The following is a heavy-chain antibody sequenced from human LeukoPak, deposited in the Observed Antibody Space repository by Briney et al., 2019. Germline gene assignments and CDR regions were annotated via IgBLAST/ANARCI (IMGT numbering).Heavy chain of an antibody. D-gene: IGHD2-15*01. CDR3: ARDTGYCSGGSCYNFDY. CDR1: GGTFSSYA. CDR2: INPSGGST. J-gene: IGHJ4*02. Sequence: ASVKVSCKASGGTFSSYAISWVRQAPGQGLEWMGIINPSGGSTSYAQKFQGRVTMTRDTSTSTVYMELSSLRSEDTAVYYCARDTGYCSGGSCYNFDYWGQGTLVTVSS. V-gene: IGHV1-46*01.